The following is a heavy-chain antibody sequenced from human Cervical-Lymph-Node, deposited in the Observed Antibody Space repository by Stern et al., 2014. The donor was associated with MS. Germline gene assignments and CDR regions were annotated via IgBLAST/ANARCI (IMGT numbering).Heavy chain of an antibody. Sequence: EVHLVESAAEVKKPGESLRISCKGSRDTFTSYWIGWVRQMPGKGLEWMGNIYPGDSATTYSPSFPGPVHLSADQATTIAHLQWSSLKASDTAMYYCARCDGYNFDYWGQGTLVTVSS. CDR1: RDTFTSYW. CDR2: IYPGDSAT. D-gene: IGHD5-24*01. J-gene: IGHJ4*02. V-gene: IGHV5-51*01. CDR3: ARCDGYNFDY.